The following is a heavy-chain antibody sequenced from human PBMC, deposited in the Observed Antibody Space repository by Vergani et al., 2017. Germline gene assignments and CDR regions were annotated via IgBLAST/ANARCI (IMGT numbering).Heavy chain of an antibody. Sequence: VKKPGASVKVSCKASGYTFTGYYMPWVRQAPGQGLEWMGWINPNSGGTNYAQKFQGRVTMTRDTSISTAYMELSRLRSDDTAVYYCARRGFGKWFGELRQFDYWGQGTLVTVSS. CDR3: ARRGFGKWFGELRQFDY. D-gene: IGHD3-10*01. CDR1: GYTFTGYY. V-gene: IGHV1-2*02. J-gene: IGHJ4*02. CDR2: INPNSGGT.